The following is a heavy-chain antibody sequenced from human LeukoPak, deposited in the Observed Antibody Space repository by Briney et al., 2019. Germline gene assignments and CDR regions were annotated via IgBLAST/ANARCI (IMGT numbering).Heavy chain of an antibody. D-gene: IGHD4-11*01. CDR2: ISYSGIT. J-gene: IGHJ4*02. Sequence: SKTLSLTCTVSGGSINSYYWSWIRQPPGKGLEWIGCISYSGITNYNPSLKSRLTISVDTSKNQFSLNLSSVTAADTAVYYCARGDYKTGSYYFDYWGQGTLVTVSS. CDR3: ARGDYKTGSYYFDY. CDR1: GGSINSYY. V-gene: IGHV4-59*01.